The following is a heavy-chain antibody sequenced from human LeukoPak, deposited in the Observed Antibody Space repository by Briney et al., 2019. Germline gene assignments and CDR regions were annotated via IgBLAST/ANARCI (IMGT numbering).Heavy chain of an antibody. CDR1: GYTFTSYA. J-gene: IGHJ6*02. CDR3: ARASGQYYYYGMDV. V-gene: IGHV7-4-1*02. CDR2: INTNTGNP. Sequence: VASVKVSCKASGYTFTSYAMNWVRQAPGQGLEWMGWINTNTGNPTYAQGFTGRFVFSLDTSVSTAYLQISSLKAEDTAVYYCARASGQYYYYGMDVWGQGTTVTVPS.